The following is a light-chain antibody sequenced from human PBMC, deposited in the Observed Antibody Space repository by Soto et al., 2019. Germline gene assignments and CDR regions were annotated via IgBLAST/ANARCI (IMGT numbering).Light chain of an antibody. CDR1: QSVSSN. CDR3: QHFGDSPIT. J-gene: IGKJ5*01. Sequence: EIVMTQSPATLSVSPGERATLSCRASQSVSSNLAWYQQKPGQAPRLLIYGASTRATGIPARFSGSGSGTEFTLTISRLEPEDFAVYYCQHFGDSPITFGQGTRLEIK. CDR2: GAS. V-gene: IGKV3-15*01.